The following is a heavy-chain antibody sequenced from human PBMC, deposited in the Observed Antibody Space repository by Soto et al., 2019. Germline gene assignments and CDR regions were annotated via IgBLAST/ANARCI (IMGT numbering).Heavy chain of an antibody. V-gene: IGHV3-15*01. CDR2: IKSRSDGGTP. Sequence: GSLRLSCAASGFTLSNAWMNWVRHTPGRGLEWVGRIKSRSDGGTPDYGAPVKGRFTISRDDSLNTVYLQMNSLTAEDTGVYFCTTDTQRISVFGVPWDSWGQGTLVTVSS. D-gene: IGHD3-3*01. CDR1: GFTLSNAW. J-gene: IGHJ4*02. CDR3: TTDTQRISVFGVPWDS.